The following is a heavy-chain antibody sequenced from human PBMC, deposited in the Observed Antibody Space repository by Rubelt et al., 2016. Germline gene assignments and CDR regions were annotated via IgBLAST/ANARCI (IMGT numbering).Heavy chain of an antibody. Sequence: QVQLVQSGAEVKKPGASVKVSCKASGYTFTSYGISWVRQAPGQGLEWMGWISAYAGNTYYAQKLQGRVSMTTDTATRTGYMEVRRLRSDDTAVYYCARDRTWLVPGLDALDIWGQGTMVTVSS. CDR3: ARDRTWLVPGLDALDI. CDR1: GYTFTSYG. J-gene: IGHJ3*02. CDR2: ISAYAGNT. D-gene: IGHD6-19*01. V-gene: IGHV1-18*01.